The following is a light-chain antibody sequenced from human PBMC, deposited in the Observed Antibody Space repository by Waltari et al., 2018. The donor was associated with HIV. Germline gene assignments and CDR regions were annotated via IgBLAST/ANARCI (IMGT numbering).Light chain of an antibody. CDR1: SGSIASNY. V-gene: IGLV6-57*04. CDR2: EDN. J-gene: IGLJ3*02. CDR3: QSYDSSNHWV. Sequence: NFMLTQPPSVSESPGKTVTISCTRSSGSIASNYVQWYQQRPGSAPTTVIYEDNQSPSAVPDRCSGSINSSSNSASLTISGRKTEDEADYYCQSYDSSNHWVFGGGTKLTVL.